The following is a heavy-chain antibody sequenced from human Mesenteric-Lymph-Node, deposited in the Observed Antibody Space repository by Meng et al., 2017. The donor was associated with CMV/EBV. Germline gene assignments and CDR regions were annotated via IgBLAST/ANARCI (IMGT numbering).Heavy chain of an antibody. V-gene: IGHV4-4*02. CDR2: INHSGST. D-gene: IGHD2-15*01. CDR1: GGSISSSNW. CDR3: ARKAGYCSGGSCYPNLHYYYGMDV. J-gene: IGHJ6*02. Sequence: SETLSLTCAVSGGSISSSNWWSWIRQPPGKGLEWIGEINHSGSTNYNPSLKSRVTISVDTSKNQFSLKLSSVTAADTAVYYCARKAGYCSGGSCYPNLHYYYGMDVWGQGTTVTVSS.